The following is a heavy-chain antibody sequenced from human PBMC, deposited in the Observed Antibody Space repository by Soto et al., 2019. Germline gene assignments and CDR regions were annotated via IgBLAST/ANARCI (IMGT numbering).Heavy chain of an antibody. CDR2: ISAYNGNT. J-gene: IGHJ4*02. D-gene: IGHD2-15*01. CDR1: GYTFTSYG. CDR3: AGGLVTDCSGSSCSLPFDY. V-gene: IGHV1-18*04. Sequence: QVQLVQSGAEVKKPGASVKVSCKASGYTFTSYGISWVRQAPGQALEWMGCISAYNGNTNYAQKLQGRVTMTTDTSTITAYVELRLLRSDDTAEYYCAGGLVTDCSGSSCSLPFDYWGQGTLVTVSS.